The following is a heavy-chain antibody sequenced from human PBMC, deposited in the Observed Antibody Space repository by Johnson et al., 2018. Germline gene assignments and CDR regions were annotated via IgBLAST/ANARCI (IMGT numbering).Heavy chain of an antibody. CDR2: ISSSSRII. J-gene: IGHJ3*02. D-gene: IGHD2-21*02. CDR3: ARLWAYCGGACLDAFDI. Sequence: VQLVQSGGGLVQPGGTLRLSCTASGFTFSTYSMNWVRQAPGKGLEWVSYISSSSRIIYYADSVKGRFTISRDNDKNSLYLQMNSLREEDTAVYYCARLWAYCGGACLDAFDIWGQGTMVTVSS. CDR1: GFTFSTYS. V-gene: IGHV3-48*02.